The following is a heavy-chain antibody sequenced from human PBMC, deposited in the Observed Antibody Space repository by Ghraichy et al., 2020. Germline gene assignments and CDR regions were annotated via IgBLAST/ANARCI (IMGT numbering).Heavy chain of an antibody. V-gene: IGHV4-59*08. Sequence: SQTLSLTCTVSGGSISSYYWSWIRQPPGKGLEWIGYIYSTGSSNYNSSLKSRVSISVDTSKNEVFLRLSSVTAADKAVYYCARHVPTIIRSSHYYGLDVWGQGTTVTVSS. CDR3: ARHVPTIIRSSHYYGLDV. D-gene: IGHD3-10*01. J-gene: IGHJ6*02. CDR1: GGSISSYY. CDR2: IYSTGSS.